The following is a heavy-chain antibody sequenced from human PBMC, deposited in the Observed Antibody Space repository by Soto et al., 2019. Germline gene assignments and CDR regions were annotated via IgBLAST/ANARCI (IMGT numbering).Heavy chain of an antibody. CDR3: AGDRPRGYCSGGSCYWFDG. D-gene: IGHD2-15*01. J-gene: IGHJ5*02. Sequence: SETLSLTCTVSGGSISSYYWSWIRQPPGKGLEWIGYIYYSGSTNYNPSLKSRVTIAVDTSKNQFSLKLSSVTAAAPAVYYCAGDRPRGYCSGGSCYWFDGWGQGTLVTVSS. CDR1: GGSISSYY. CDR2: IYYSGST. V-gene: IGHV4-59*12.